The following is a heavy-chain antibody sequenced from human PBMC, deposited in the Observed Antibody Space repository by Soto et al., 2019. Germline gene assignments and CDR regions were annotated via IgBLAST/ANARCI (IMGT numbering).Heavy chain of an antibody. CDR3: AKDLRDWGFFDY. Sequence: VQLLESEGNLVQPGGSLRLSCAASGFSFHTYAMGWVRQAPGKGLEWVSSLSGSGGSTNYADSVKGRFTISGDNSKDILYLQMNNLRAEDTAMYYCAKDLRDWGFFDYWGLGTLVTVSS. J-gene: IGHJ4*02. CDR1: GFSFHTYA. CDR2: LSGSGGST. D-gene: IGHD3-16*01. V-gene: IGHV3-23*01.